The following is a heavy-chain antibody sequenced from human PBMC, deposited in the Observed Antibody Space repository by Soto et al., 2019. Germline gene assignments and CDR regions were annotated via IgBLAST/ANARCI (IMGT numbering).Heavy chain of an antibody. V-gene: IGHV3-33*01. D-gene: IGHD6-13*01. CDR3: ARWGIAAGDY. CDR2: IWYDGSNK. J-gene: IGHJ4*02. Sequence: QVQLVESGGGVVQPGRSLRLSCAASGFTFSSYGMHWVRQAPGKGLEWVAVIWYDGSNKYDADSVKGRFTISRDNSKNTMYLQMNSLRAEDTAVYYCARWGIAAGDYWGQGPLVTVSS. CDR1: GFTFSSYG.